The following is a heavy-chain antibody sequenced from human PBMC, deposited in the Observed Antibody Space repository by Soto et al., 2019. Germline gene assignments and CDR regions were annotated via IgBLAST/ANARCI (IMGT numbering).Heavy chain of an antibody. CDR2: MTLGTSEK. CDR1: GFTFSSYG. CDR3: VKGVGNGWRNVDY. Sequence: QVPLVESGGGVVQPGRSLTLSCAGSGFTFSSYGMHWVRQAPGKGLEWVAVMTLGTSEKHYADSVKGRFPISRDNSKNMVYLQMNSLRHEDTAVYHCVKGVGNGWRNVDYWGQGTLVTVSS. J-gene: IGHJ4*02. D-gene: IGHD6-19*01. V-gene: IGHV3-30*18.